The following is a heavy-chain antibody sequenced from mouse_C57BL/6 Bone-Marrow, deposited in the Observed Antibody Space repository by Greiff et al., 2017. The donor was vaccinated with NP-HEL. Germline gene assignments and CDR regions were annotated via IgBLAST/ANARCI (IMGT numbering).Heavy chain of an antibody. J-gene: IGHJ4*01. CDR3: TTESDYAMDF. Sequence: EVQLQQSGAELVRPGASVKLSCTASGFNIKDDYMHWVKQRPEQGLEWIGWIDPENGDTEYASKFQGKATITADTSSNTAYLQLSSLTSEDSAVYYCTTESDYAMDFGGRGNATTVTS. V-gene: IGHV14-4*01. CDR2: IDPENGDT. CDR1: GFNIKDDY.